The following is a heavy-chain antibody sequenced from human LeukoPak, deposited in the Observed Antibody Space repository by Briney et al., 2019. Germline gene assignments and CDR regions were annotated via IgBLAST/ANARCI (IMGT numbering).Heavy chain of an antibody. CDR3: ARERWNNDSKYYFDY. CDR2: IWHDGRKR. D-gene: IGHD1/OR15-1a*01. Sequence: GGSLRLSCAGSGFTFSTYGMHWVRQTPGKGLEWVAAIWHDGRKRVYAEQIQGRFTTSRDNSKAALYLELNSLSAEDTAVYYCARERWNNDSKYYFDYGGQRTLVTVSS. J-gene: IGHJ4*02. CDR1: GFTFSTYG. V-gene: IGHV3-33*01.